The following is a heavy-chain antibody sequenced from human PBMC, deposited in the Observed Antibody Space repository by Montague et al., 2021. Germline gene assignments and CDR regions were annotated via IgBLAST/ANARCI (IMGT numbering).Heavy chain of an antibody. CDR1: GFNVNSHY. CDR3: ARDESNTSSLDY. J-gene: IGHJ4*02. D-gene: IGHD3-10*01. V-gene: IGHV3-53*01. Sequence: SLRLSCAASGFNVNSHYMSWVRQAPGKGLEWVSVTYTGGSAYYADSVKGRFTVTRDSSKNTVYLQMDSLRAEDTAVYFCARDESNTSSLDYWGQGTLVTVSS. CDR2: TYTGGSA.